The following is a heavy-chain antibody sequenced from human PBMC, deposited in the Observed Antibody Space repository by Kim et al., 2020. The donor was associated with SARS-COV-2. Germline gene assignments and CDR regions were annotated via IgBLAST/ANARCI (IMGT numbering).Heavy chain of an antibody. CDR3: AKDRGPSHYYYYGMDV. V-gene: IGHV3-30*18. J-gene: IGHJ6*02. CDR1: GFTFSSYG. CDR2: ISYDGSNK. Sequence: GGSLRLSCAASGFTFSSYGMHWVRQAPGKGLEWVAVISYDGSNKYYADSVKGRFTISRDNSKNTLYLQMNSLRAEDTAVYYCAKDRGPSHYYYYGMDVWGQGTTVTVSS. D-gene: IGHD6-6*01.